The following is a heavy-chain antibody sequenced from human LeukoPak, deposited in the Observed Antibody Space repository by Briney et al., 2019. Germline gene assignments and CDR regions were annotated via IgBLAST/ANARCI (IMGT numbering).Heavy chain of an antibody. CDR2: VFGSGGST. CDR1: RFTFSNFA. J-gene: IGHJ6*02. Sequence: GGSLRLSCAASRFTFSNFAMSWVRQAPGKGLEWVSSVFGSGGSTYYADSVEGRFTISRDNSKNTLYLQMNSLRAEDTAVYYCAKVSRGYCRGGTCYYFYGLDVWGQGTTVTVSS. D-gene: IGHD2-15*01. CDR3: AKVSRGYCRGGTCYYFYGLDV. V-gene: IGHV3-23*01.